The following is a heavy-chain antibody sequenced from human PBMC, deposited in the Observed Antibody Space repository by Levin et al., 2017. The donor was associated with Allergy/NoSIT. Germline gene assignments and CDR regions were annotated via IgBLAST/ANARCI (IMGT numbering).Heavy chain of an antibody. J-gene: IGHJ6*03. D-gene: IGHD3-10*01. V-gene: IGHV3-21*01. CDR3: ARDQAHGAYYDYYMDV. CDR1: GFTLSSYS. CDR2: ISGSSNYI. Sequence: GGSLRLSCSASGFTLSSYSLNWVRQAPGKGLEWVASISGSSNYIYYADSVRGRFTISRDDAKNSLYLQMNSLRAEDTAVYFCARDQAHGAYYDYYMDVWGKGTTVTISS.